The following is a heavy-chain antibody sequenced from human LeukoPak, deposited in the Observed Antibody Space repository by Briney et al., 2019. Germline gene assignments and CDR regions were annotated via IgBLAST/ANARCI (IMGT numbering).Heavy chain of an antibody. V-gene: IGHV5-51*01. Sequence: MHGESLKISCKNSGYSCTYYWIAWVRQMPRKGLEWMGIIYPADSDTRYSPSFQGQVTISADKSIDTAYLQWSSLKASDTAMYYCARVNRINSGARDYWGQGTLVTVSS. CDR2: IYPADSDT. CDR3: ARVNRINSGARDY. J-gene: IGHJ4*02. CDR1: GYSCTYYW. D-gene: IGHD1-26*01.